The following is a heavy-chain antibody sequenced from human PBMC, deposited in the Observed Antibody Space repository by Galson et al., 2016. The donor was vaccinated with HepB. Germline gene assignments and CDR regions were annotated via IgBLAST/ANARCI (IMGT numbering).Heavy chain of an antibody. V-gene: IGHV2-5*01. Sequence: PALVKPTQTLTLTCTFSGFRITTDGVAVGWIRQPPGKALEWLALIYWNAEKRYSPSLKSRLTITRDTSRDQVVLTMTNMDPVDTATYYCVHGKAFHYDIFGYRNFDYWGPGILLTVSS. CDR3: VHGKAFHYDIFGYRNFDY. J-gene: IGHJ4*02. D-gene: IGHD5-18*01. CDR1: GFRITTDGVA. CDR2: IYWNAEK.